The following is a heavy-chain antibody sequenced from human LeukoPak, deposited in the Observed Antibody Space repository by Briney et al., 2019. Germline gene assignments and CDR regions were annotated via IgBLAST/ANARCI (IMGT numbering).Heavy chain of an antibody. CDR1: GYTFTGYY. Sequence: ASVKVSCKPSGYTFTGYYMHWVRQAPGQGLEWMGWINPNSGGTDYAQKFQGRVTMTRDTSISTAYMELSRLTSDDTAVCYCARDSKATVGAGTFDFWGQGTLVTVSS. CDR2: INPNSGGT. J-gene: IGHJ4*02. V-gene: IGHV1-2*02. D-gene: IGHD1-26*01. CDR3: ARDSKATVGAGTFDF.